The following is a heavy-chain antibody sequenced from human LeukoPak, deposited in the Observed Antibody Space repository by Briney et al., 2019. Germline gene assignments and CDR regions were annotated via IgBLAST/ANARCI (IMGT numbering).Heavy chain of an antibody. CDR1: GFTFSSYG. J-gene: IGHJ4*02. D-gene: IGHD3-9*01. CDR3: ATGVYYDILTGSDY. CDR2: IWYDGSNK. Sequence: PGGSLRLSCAASGFTFSSYGMHWVRQAPGKGLEWVAVIWYDGSNKYYADSVKGRFTISRDNSKNTLYLQMNSLRAEDTAVYYCATGVYYDILTGSDYWGQGTLATVSS. V-gene: IGHV3-33*01.